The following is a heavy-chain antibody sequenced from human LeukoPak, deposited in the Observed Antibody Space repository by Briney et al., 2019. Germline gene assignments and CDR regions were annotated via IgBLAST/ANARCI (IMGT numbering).Heavy chain of an antibody. J-gene: IGHJ6*02. V-gene: IGHV4-30-2*01. CDR2: IYHSGST. CDR1: GGSISSGGYS. D-gene: IGHD2-2*01. Sequence: SQTLSLTCAVSGGSISSGGYSWSWIRQPPGKGLEWIGYIYHSGSTYYNPSLKSRVTISVDTSKNQFSLNLSSVTAADTAVYYCARDVVVVPAAIHYGMDVWGQGTTVTVSS. CDR3: ARDVVVVPAAIHYGMDV.